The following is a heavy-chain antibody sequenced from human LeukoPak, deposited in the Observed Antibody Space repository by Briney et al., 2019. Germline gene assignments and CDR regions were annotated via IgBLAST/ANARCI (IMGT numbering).Heavy chain of an antibody. V-gene: IGHV4-34*01. D-gene: IGHD6-13*01. J-gene: IGHJ5*02. Sequence: SETLSLTCAVYGGSFSGYYWSWIRQPPGKGLEWIGEINHSGSTNYNPSLKSRVTISVDTSKNQFSLKLSSVTAADTAVYYCARGKGIRTFDPWGQGTLVTVSS. CDR2: INHSGST. CDR1: GGSFSGYY. CDR3: ARGKGIRTFDP.